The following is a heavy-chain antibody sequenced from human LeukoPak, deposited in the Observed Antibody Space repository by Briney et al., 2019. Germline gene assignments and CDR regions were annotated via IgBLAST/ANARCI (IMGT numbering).Heavy chain of an antibody. V-gene: IGHV4-59*01. CDR1: GGSISTYY. Sequence: SETLSLTCTVSGGSISTYYWSWIRQSPGKGLEWIGYIHNIGNTNYNPSLESRVTISVDTSKNQFSLKLRSVSAADTAVYYCARGSYYFDYWGQGTLVTVSS. D-gene: IGHD6-6*01. J-gene: IGHJ4*02. CDR3: ARGSYYFDY. CDR2: IHNIGNT.